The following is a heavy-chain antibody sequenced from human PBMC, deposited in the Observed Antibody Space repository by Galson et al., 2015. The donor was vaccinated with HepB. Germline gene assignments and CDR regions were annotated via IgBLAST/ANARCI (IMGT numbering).Heavy chain of an antibody. V-gene: IGHV3-30*18. CDR3: AKDIIEYYYYYGMDV. Sequence: SLRLSCAASGFTFSSYGMHWVRQAPGKGLEWVAVISYDGSNKYYADSVKGRFTISRDNSKNTLYLQMNSLRAEDTAVYYCAKDIIEYYYYYGMDVWGQGTTVTVSS. J-gene: IGHJ6*02. D-gene: IGHD3-10*01. CDR1: GFTFSSYG. CDR2: ISYDGSNK.